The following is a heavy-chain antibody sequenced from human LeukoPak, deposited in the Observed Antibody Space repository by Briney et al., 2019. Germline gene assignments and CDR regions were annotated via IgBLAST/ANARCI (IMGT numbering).Heavy chain of an antibody. V-gene: IGHV4-59*01. J-gene: IGHJ4*02. D-gene: IGHD6-19*01. Sequence: PSETLSLTCTVSGDSISSYYWSWIRQPPGKGLEWIGYIYYSGSTNYNPSLKSRVTISVDTSKNQLSLKLGSVTAVDTAVYYCARAKKAVAGFFDYWGQGTLVTVSS. CDR2: IYYSGST. CDR1: GDSISSYY. CDR3: ARAKKAVAGFFDY.